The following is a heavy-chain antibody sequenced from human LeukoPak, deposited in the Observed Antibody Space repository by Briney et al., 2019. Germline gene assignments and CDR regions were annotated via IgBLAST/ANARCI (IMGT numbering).Heavy chain of an antibody. D-gene: IGHD3-10*01. J-gene: IGHJ4*02. V-gene: IGHV1-69*01. CDR3: ARDLIDGSGNKGDY. CDR1: GGTFSSYA. Sequence: ASVKVSCKASGGTFSSYAISWVRQAPGQGLEWMGGIIPIFGTANYAQKFQGRVTITADESTSTAYMEQSSLRSEDTAVYYCARDLIDGSGNKGDYWGQGTLVTVSS. CDR2: IIPIFGTA.